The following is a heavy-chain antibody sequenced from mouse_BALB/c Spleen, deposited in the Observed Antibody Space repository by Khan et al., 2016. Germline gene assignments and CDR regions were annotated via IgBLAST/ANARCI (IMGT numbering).Heavy chain of an antibody. Sequence: VQLQQSGPELVRPGASVKLSCTVSGFTITDTYMYWVKQRPEQGLEWIGMIETSNGNIKHDPKFQGQAAITGDTSYNAAYLHLNGLTSEDTAIYYCARAGGYSFYYFDYWGQGTTLTVSS. CDR1: GFTITDTY. J-gene: IGHJ2*01. CDR3: ARAGGYSFYYFDY. D-gene: IGHD2-2*01. CDR2: IETSNGNI. V-gene: IGHV14-3*02.